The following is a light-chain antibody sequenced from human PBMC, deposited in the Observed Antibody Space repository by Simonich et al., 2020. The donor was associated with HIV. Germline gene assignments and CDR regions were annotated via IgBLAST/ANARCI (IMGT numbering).Light chain of an antibody. V-gene: IGLV2-14*03. CDR3: SSYTSSSTLV. Sequence: QSALTQPASVSGSPGQSITISCTGTSSDVGGYNYVSWYQHHPGKAPKLMIYDVRERPSGVSNRFSGSKSGNTASLTISGLQAEDEADYYCSSYTSSSTLVFGGGTKLTVL. CDR2: DVR. J-gene: IGLJ3*02. CDR1: SSDVGGYNY.